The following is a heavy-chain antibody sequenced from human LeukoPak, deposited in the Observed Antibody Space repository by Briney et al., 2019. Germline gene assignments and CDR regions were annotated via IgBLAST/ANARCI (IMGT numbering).Heavy chain of an antibody. J-gene: IGHJ4*02. D-gene: IGHD4-23*01. CDR3: ARVGPTTVVTPGSFDY. CDR2: ISSSGSTI. CDR1: GFTFSDYY. Sequence: GGSLRLSCAASGFTFSDYYMSWIRQAPGKGLGWVSYISSSGSTIYYADSVKGRFTISRDNAKNSLYLQMNSLRAEDTAVYYCARVGPTTVVTPGSFDYWGQGTLVTVSS. V-gene: IGHV3-11*01.